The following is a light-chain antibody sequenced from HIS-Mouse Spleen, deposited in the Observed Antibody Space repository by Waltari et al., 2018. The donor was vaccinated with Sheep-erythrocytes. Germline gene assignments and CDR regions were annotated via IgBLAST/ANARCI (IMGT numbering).Light chain of an antibody. Sequence: QSALTQPPSASGSPGQSVTISCTGTSSDVGGYNDVSWYQQHPGQAPKLMIYEVSHRPSGVPDRFSGSKSGNTASLTVSGLQAEDEADYYCSSYAGSNNWVFGGGTKLTVL. CDR2: EVS. CDR3: SSYAGSNNWV. V-gene: IGLV2-8*01. CDR1: SSDVGGYND. J-gene: IGLJ3*02.